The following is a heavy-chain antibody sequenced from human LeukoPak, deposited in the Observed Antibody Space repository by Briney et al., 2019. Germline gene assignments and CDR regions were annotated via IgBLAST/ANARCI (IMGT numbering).Heavy chain of an antibody. Sequence: GGSLRLSCAASGFTVSSNYMSWVRQAPGKGLDWVSAITDTGESTYYADSVKGRFTISRDNSKNTLYLQMNSLRAEDTAVYYCAKGSRSSRPYYFDYWGQGTLVTVSS. CDR2: ITDTGEST. CDR1: GFTVSSNY. J-gene: IGHJ4*02. D-gene: IGHD6-13*01. CDR3: AKGSRSSRPYYFDY. V-gene: IGHV3-23*01.